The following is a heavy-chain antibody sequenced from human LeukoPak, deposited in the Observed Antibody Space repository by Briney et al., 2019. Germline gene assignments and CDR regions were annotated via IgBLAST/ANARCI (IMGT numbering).Heavy chain of an antibody. CDR1: GYTFISCY. Sequence: ASEKVSCKAAGYTFISCYMHWVRQAPGQGLEWMGIIKPSGGSTSYEQKFQGRVTMTRDTSTSTVYMELSRLRSDDTAVYHCARTLLGVNTVFDYWGQGTLVTVSS. D-gene: IGHD3-3*01. CDR3: ARTLLGVNTVFDY. J-gene: IGHJ4*02. V-gene: IGHV1-46*01. CDR2: IKPSGGST.